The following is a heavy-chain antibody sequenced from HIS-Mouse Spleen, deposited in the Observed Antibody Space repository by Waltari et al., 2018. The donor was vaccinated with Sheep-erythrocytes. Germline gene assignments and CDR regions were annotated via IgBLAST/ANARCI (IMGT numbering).Heavy chain of an antibody. CDR3: ARDSATMGTDY. CDR2: ISSSSSTI. V-gene: IGHV3-48*02. CDR1: GFTFSSYS. J-gene: IGHJ4*02. Sequence: EVQLVESGGGLVQPGGSLRLSCAASGFTFSSYSMNWVRQAPGKGLEWVSYISSSSSTIYYADSVKGRFTISRDNAKNSLYLQMNSLGDEDTAVYYCARDSATMGTDYWGQGTLVTVSS. D-gene: IGHD5-12*01.